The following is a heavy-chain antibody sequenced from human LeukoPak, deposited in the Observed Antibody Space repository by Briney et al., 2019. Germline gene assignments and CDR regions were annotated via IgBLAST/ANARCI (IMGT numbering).Heavy chain of an antibody. Sequence: SETLSLTCTVSGGSISSYYWSWIRQPPGKGLEWIGYIYCSGSTNYNPSLKSQVTISVDTSKNQFSLKLSSVTAADTAVYYCARSDAFDIWGQGTMVTVSS. J-gene: IGHJ3*02. CDR3: ARSDAFDI. CDR1: GGSISSYY. CDR2: IYCSGST. V-gene: IGHV4-59*01.